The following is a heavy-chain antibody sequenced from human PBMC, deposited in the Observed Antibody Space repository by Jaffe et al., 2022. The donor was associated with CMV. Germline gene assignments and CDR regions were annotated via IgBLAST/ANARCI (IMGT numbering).Heavy chain of an antibody. CDR1: GGSFSGYY. V-gene: IGHV4-34*01. CDR2: INHSGST. CDR3: ARGLGGTPEYSSFAEDY. D-gene: IGHD6-6*01. J-gene: IGHJ4*02. Sequence: QVQLQQWGAGLLKPSETLSLTCAVYGGSFSGYYWSWIRQPPGKGLEWIGEINHSGSTNYNPSLKSRVTISVDTSKNQFSLKLSSVTAADTAVYYCARGLGGTPEYSSFAEDYWGQGTLVTVSS.